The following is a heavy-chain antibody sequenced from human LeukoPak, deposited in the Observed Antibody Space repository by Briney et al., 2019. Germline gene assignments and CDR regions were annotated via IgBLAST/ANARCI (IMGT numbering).Heavy chain of an antibody. CDR1: GVTFNNYG. V-gene: IGHV3-23*01. CDR3: AKRRRDNAPAIDY. J-gene: IGHJ4*02. Sequence: PGGSLRLSCAASGVTFNNYGMTWVRQAPGKGLEWVSSISSSGRNTYSADSAKGRFTISRDNSKNTLYLQMNSLRVEHTAVYYCAKRRRDNAPAIDYWGQGTLVTVSS. D-gene: IGHD5-24*01. CDR2: ISSSGRNT.